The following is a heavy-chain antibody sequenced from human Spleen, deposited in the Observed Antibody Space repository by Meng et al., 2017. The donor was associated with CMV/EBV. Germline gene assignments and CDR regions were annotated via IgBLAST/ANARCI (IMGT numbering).Heavy chain of an antibody. CDR3: ARDPISGSFIDY. V-gene: IGHV3-21*01. Sequence: CAASGFTFSSYSMNWVRQAPGKGLEWVASISTRSNYIFYADSMQGRFTISRDNAKNTLYLQMDSLRAEDTAMYYCARDPISGSFIDYWGQGILVTVSS. CDR1: GFTFSSYS. J-gene: IGHJ4*02. CDR2: ISTRSNYI. D-gene: IGHD1-26*01.